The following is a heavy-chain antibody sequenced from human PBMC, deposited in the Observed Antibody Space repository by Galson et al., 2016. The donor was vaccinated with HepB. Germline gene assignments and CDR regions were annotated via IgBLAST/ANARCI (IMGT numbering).Heavy chain of an antibody. J-gene: IGHJ6*02. D-gene: IGHD3-10*01. CDR2: ISYDGSKK. Sequence: SLRLSCAASGFTFSNYAMHWVRQAPGKGLEWVAVISYDGSKKYYADSVKGRFTISRDNSKSTLYVQLNSLRAEDTAVYYCARDGYYYGSGRTVRYSHYGVDVWGQGTTVTVSS. CDR3: ARDGYYYGSGRTVRYSHYGVDV. V-gene: IGHV3-30*04. CDR1: GFTFSNYA.